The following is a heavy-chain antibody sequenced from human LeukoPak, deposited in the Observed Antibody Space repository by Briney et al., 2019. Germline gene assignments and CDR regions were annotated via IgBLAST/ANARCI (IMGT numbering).Heavy chain of an antibody. CDR1: GFTFSSYG. CDR3: AKEAVTIFGVGYYMDV. D-gene: IGHD3-3*01. Sequence: GGSLRLSCAASGFTFSSYGMHWVRQAPGKGLEWVAFIRYDGSNKYYADSVKGRFTISRDNSKNTLYLQMNSLRAEDTAVYYCAKEAVTIFGVGYYMDVWGRGTTVTVSS. J-gene: IGHJ6*03. CDR2: IRYDGSNK. V-gene: IGHV3-30*02.